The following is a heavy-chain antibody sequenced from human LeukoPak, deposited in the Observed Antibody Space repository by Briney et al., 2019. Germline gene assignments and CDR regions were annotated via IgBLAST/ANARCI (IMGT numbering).Heavy chain of an antibody. J-gene: IGHJ4*02. V-gene: IGHV4-61*02. CDR3: ARGIYGSGTDFDY. Sequence: PSETLSLTCTVSGYSISSGYYWNWIRQPAGERLEWIGRIYISDSADYNPSLKSRVTISVDASKNQFSLRLNSVTAADTAVYYCARGIYGSGTDFDYWGQGTLVTVSS. CDR2: IYISDSA. D-gene: IGHD3-10*01. CDR1: GYSISSGYY.